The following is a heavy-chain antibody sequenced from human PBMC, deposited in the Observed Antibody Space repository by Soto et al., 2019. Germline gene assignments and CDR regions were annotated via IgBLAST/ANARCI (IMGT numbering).Heavy chain of an antibody. CDR3: ARETPVMKYNWNSGSGSYYYYGMDA. J-gene: IGHJ6*02. Sequence: QVQLVQSGAEVKKPGASVKVSCKASGYTFTSYDINWVRQATGQGLEWMGWMNPNSGNTGYAQKFQGRVTMTRNTSISTAYMELSSLRSEDTAVYYCARETPVMKYNWNSGSGSYYYYGMDAWGQGTTVTVSS. CDR2: MNPNSGNT. D-gene: IGHD1-7*01. CDR1: GYTFTSYD. V-gene: IGHV1-8*01.